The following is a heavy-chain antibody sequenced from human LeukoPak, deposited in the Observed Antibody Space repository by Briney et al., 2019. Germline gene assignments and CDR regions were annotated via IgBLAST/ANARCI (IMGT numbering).Heavy chain of an antibody. V-gene: IGHV3-7*01. Sequence: PGGSLRLSCAASGLTFGSNWMSWVRQAPGKGLEWVANIKQDGSEKYYVDSVKGRFTISTDNAKNSVYLQMNSLRAEDTAVYYCATVPYLRLWAFNIWGQGTMVTVSS. J-gene: IGHJ3*02. D-gene: IGHD2-21*01. CDR1: GLTFGSNW. CDR2: IKQDGSEK. CDR3: ATVPYLRLWAFNI.